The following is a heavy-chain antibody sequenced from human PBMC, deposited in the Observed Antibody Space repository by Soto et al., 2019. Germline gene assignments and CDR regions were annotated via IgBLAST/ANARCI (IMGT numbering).Heavy chain of an antibody. CDR2: ISYNGRNK. J-gene: IGHJ4*02. CDR1: GFTFSFYA. Sequence: GGSLRLSCAASGFTFSFYAMHWVRQAPGKGLEWVAVISYNGRNKHYVDSVKGRFTISRDNSQDTLYLQMDSLRPDDTAVYYCARQAKIGDRSQFYFDSWGQGTLVTVSS. V-gene: IGHV3-30*04. CDR3: ARQAKIGDRSQFYFDS. D-gene: IGHD3-16*01.